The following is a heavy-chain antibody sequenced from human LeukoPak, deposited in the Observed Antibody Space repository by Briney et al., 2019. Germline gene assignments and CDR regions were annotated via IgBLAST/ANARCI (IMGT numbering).Heavy chain of an antibody. CDR2: ISGSGGST. CDR1: GFTFSSYA. V-gene: IGHV3-23*01. CDR3: AKGFERGSSALPDFDY. Sequence: GGSLRLSCAASGFTFSSYAMSWVRQAPGKGLEWVSAISGSGGSTYYADSVEGRFTISRDNSKNTLYLQMNSLRAEDAAVYYCAKGFERGSSALPDFDYWGQGTLVTVSS. D-gene: IGHD6-6*01. J-gene: IGHJ4*02.